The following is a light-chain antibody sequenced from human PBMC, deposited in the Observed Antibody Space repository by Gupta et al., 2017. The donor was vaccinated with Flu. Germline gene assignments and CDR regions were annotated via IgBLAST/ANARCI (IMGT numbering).Light chain of an antibody. CDR1: SSDVGGYNY. CDR3: SSYTSSFTSV. J-gene: IGLJ1*01. Sequence: QSALTQPASVSGSPGQSITISCTGTSSDVGGYNYVSWYQQHPGKAPKLMIYEVNNRPSGVSNRFAGSKAGNTASLTISGLQAEDDADYYCSSYTSSFTSVFGTGTKVT. CDR2: EVN. V-gene: IGLV2-14*01.